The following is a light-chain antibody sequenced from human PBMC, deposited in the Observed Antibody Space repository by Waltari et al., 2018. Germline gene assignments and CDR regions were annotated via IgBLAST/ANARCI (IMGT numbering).Light chain of an antibody. CDR3: QVWDSGSDHKV. V-gene: IGLV3-21*01. Sequence: SYVLTQPPSVSVAPGGTATITCGGNNLGKKSVHWYQQKPGQAPVLVIYYDTDRPSGIPGRFSGSNSGNTATLTISRVEVGDEADFFCQVWDSGSDHKVFGGGTKLTVL. CDR1: NLGKKS. J-gene: IGLJ3*02. CDR2: YDT.